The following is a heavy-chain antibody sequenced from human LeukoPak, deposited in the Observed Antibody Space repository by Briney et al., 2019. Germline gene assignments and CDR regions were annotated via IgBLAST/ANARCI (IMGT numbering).Heavy chain of an antibody. J-gene: IGHJ5*02. V-gene: IGHV4-59*01. CDR1: GGSISSYY. CDR3: AREDDSSGYYP. D-gene: IGHD3-22*01. CDR2: IYYSGST. Sequence: KASETLSLTCTVSGGSISSYYWSWIRQPPGKGLEWIGYIYYSGSTNYNPSLKSRVTISVDTSKNQFSLKLSSVTAADTAVYHCAREDDSSGYYPWGQGTLVTVSS.